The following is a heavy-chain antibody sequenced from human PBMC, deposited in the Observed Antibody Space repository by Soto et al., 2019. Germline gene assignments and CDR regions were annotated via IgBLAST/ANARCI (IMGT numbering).Heavy chain of an antibody. CDR2: TSVDGGDR. J-gene: IGHJ6*02. Sequence: QVQLVESGGGLVKPGGSLTLSCVASGFTFSDYYMAWIRQTPGKGLEWVSYTSVDGGDRFYADSVKGRFNISRDNARKSLSLQMNSLRDEDTAVYYCARPHGESMRYYHGMDVWGQGTTVIVSS. V-gene: IGHV3-11*01. D-gene: IGHD3-10*01. CDR1: GFTFSDYY. CDR3: ARPHGESMRYYHGMDV.